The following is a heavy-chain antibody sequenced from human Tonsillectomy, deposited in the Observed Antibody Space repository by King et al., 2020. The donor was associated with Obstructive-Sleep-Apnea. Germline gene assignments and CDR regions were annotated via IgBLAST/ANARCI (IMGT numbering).Heavy chain of an antibody. CDR3: AKDVTYGSGTWDYYGMDV. CDR1: GFTFRSFG. D-gene: IGHD3-10*01. Sequence: VQLVESGGGVVQPGRSLRLSCAASGFTFRSFGMHWVRQAPGKGLEWVAVISYDGSNKYYADPVKGRFTISRDNSKNTLYLQMNSLRAEDTAVYYCAKDVTYGSGTWDYYGMDVWGQGTTVTVSS. V-gene: IGHV3-30*18. CDR2: ISYDGSNK. J-gene: IGHJ6*02.